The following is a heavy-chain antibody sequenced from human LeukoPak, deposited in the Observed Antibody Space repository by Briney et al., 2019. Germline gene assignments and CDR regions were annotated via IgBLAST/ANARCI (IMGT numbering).Heavy chain of an antibody. Sequence: SGTQTITCNMSGSSIRKHYGSWIRQHPGKGLEWIGYIYYSGSTNYNPSLKSRVTISVDTSKNQFSLKLSSVTAADTAVYYCARGHYDFWSGYYLNWFDPWGQGTLVTVSS. D-gene: IGHD3-3*01. CDR2: IYYSGST. CDR1: GSSIRKHY. CDR3: ARGHYDFWSGYYLNWFDP. V-gene: IGHV4-59*11. J-gene: IGHJ5*02.